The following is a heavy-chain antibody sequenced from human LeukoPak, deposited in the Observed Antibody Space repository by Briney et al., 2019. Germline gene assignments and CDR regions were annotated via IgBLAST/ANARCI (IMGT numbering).Heavy chain of an antibody. D-gene: IGHD3-9*01. V-gene: IGHV1-18*01. J-gene: IGHJ5*02. Sequence: ASVKVSCKASGYTFTSYGISWVRQAPGQGLEWMGWISAYNGNTNYAQKLQGRVTMTTDTSTSTAYMELRSLRSDDTAVYYCARDEYYDIFTGYSAGGTWGQGTLVTVSS. CDR2: ISAYNGNT. CDR1: GYTFTSYG. CDR3: ARDEYYDIFTGYSAGGT.